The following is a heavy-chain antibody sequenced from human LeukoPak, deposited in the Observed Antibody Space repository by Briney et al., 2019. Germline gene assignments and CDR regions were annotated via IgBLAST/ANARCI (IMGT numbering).Heavy chain of an antibody. V-gene: IGHV4-34*01. CDR2: INHSGST. J-gene: IGHJ4*02. CDR1: VGSFSGYY. Sequence: SETLSLTCAVYVGSFSGYYWSLIRQPPGKGLEWIGEINHSGSTNYNPSLKSRVTISVDTSKNQFSLKLSSVTAADTAVYYCARTSQQLATGFDYWGQGTLVTVSS. CDR3: ARTSQQLATGFDY. D-gene: IGHD6-13*01.